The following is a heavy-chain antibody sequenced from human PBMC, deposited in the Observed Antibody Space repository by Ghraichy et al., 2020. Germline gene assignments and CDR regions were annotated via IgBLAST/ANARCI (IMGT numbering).Heavy chain of an antibody. CDR1: GFTFSTYS. V-gene: IGHV3-21*01. J-gene: IGHJ6*02. Sequence: GGSLRLSCAVSGFTFSTYSMNWVRQAPGKGLEWVSSISSSSSHISYADSVKGRFTLSRDNAKNSLFLQMNSLRAEDTAVYYCARDRGGPDYYGSGNPTYFLYYGSDVLGQGTTGTVSS. CDR2: ISSSSSHI. CDR3: ARDRGGPDYYGSGNPTYFLYYGSDV. D-gene: IGHD3-10*01.